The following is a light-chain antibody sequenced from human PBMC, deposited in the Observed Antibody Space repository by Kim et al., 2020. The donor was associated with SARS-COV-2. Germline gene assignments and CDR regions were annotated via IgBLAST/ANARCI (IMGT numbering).Light chain of an antibody. CDR1: QYISSN. J-gene: IGKJ1*01. CDR2: GAS. CDR3: QQYYNWPRT. V-gene: IGKV3D-15*01. Sequence: VSPEERVTLSCRASQYISSNLAWYQHKPGQAPRLLIHGASTRATSIPARFSGSGSGTDFTLTISSLQSEDFAVYYCQQYYNWPRTFGQGTKVDIK.